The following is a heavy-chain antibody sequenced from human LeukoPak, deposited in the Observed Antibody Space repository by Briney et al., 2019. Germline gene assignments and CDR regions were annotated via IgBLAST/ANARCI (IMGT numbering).Heavy chain of an antibody. D-gene: IGHD3-10*01. CDR3: ARGRDYYGSGSYFGTKDNWFDP. CDR2: INPNSGGT. Sequence: ASVKVSCKASGYTFIDYYMHWARQAPGHGLEWMGWINPNSGGTNYAQKFQGRITMTRDTSISTAYMELSRLRSDDTAVYYCARGRDYYGSGSYFGTKDNWFDPWGQGTLVTVSS. V-gene: IGHV1-2*02. J-gene: IGHJ5*02. CDR1: GYTFIDYY.